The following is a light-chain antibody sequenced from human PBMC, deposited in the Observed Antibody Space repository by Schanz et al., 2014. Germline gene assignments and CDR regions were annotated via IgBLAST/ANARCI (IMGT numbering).Light chain of an antibody. CDR3: AAWDDSLNGYWV. CDR1: NIGSKA. J-gene: IGLJ3*02. Sequence: SYELTQPPSVSLAPGQTARITCGGNNIGSKAVHWYQQKPGLAPVLVVYQDSKRPSGIPERFSGSKSGNTASLTISGLQAEDEADYYCAAWDDSLNGYWVFGGGTKLTVL. CDR2: QDS. V-gene: IGLV3-21*02.